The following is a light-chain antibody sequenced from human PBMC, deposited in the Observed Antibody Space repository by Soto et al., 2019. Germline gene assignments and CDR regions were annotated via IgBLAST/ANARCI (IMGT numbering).Light chain of an antibody. CDR3: VLYMGSGIWV. J-gene: IGLJ3*02. Sequence: QAVVTQEPSFSVSPGRTVTLTCGLSSGSVSTSYYPSWYQQTPGQAPRTLIYSTNTRSSAVPDRFSGSILGNKAALTITGAQADDESDYYCVLYMGSGIWVFGGGTKLT. CDR1: SGSVSTSYY. CDR2: STN. V-gene: IGLV8-61*01.